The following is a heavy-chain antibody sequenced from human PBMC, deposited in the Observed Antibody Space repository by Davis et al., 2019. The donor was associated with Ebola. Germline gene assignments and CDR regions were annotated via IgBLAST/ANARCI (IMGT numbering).Heavy chain of an antibody. D-gene: IGHD4-17*01. Sequence: SEPLSLTCAVSGASIRSSNWWSWVRQPPGKGLEWIGEIFHGGTTNYNPSLKSRVIMSVDKSKNQFSLKLTSVTAADTAVYYCARDAFPGDYIRWFDSWGQGTQVTVSS. CDR2: IFHGGTT. J-gene: IGHJ5*01. CDR1: GASIRSSNW. CDR3: ARDAFPGDYIRWFDS. V-gene: IGHV4-4*02.